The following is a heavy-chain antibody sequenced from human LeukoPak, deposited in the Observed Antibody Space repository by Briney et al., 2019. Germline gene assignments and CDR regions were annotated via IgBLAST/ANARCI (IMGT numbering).Heavy chain of an antibody. CDR1: GFTFSSYG. V-gene: IGHV3-30*18. CDR2: ISYDGSNK. CDR3: AKQGVWDAFDI. J-gene: IGHJ3*02. Sequence: GGSLRLSCAASGFTFSSYGMHWVRQAPGKGLEWVAVISYDGSNKYYADSVKGRFTISRDNSKNTLYLQMNSLRAEDTAVYYCAKQGVWDAFDIWGQGTMVTVSS.